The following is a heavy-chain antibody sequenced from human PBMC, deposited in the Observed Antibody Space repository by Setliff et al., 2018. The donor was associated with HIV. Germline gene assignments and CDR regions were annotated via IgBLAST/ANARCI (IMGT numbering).Heavy chain of an antibody. V-gene: IGHV3-49*04. Sequence: GGSLRLSCTASGFTFGDYAMSWVRQAPGKGLEWVGFIRRKAYGGTTEYAASVKGRFTISRDDSKSIAYLQMDSLKIEDTAVYYCTRAIAAAPLGSGNYLYQFDYWGQGTLVTVSS. J-gene: IGHJ4*02. CDR3: TRAIAAAPLGSGNYLYQFDY. CDR1: GFTFGDYA. D-gene: IGHD3-10*01. CDR2: IRRKAYGGTT.